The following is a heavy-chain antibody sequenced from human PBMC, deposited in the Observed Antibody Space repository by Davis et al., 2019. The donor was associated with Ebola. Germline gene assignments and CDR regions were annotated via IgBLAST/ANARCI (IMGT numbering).Heavy chain of an antibody. Sequence: ASVKVSCKASGYTFTSYGISWVRQAPGQGLEWMGWISAYNGNTNYAQKLQGRVTMTTDTSTSTAYMELRSLRSDDTAVYYCARYCSSTSCYKNAFDIWGQGTMVTVSS. CDR1: GYTFTSYG. J-gene: IGHJ3*02. CDR2: ISAYNGNT. D-gene: IGHD2-2*02. V-gene: IGHV1-18*01. CDR3: ARYCSSTSCYKNAFDI.